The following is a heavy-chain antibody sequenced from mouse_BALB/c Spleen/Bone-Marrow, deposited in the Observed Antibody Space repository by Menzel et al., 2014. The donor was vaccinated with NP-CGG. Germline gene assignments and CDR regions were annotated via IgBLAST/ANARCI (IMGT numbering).Heavy chain of an antibody. CDR1: GFNIKDTY. CDR2: IDPANGNT. CDR3: ARQEFAIYWYFDV. D-gene: IGHD1-3*01. Sequence: EVQLQQSGAELVKPGASVKLSCSASGFNIKDTYMHWVKQRPEQGLEWIGRIDPANGNTKYDPKFQDKATITADTCSNTVNLQLSSLTFEDTADYYCARQEFAIYWYFDVWGEGTTVTVSS. J-gene: IGHJ1*01. V-gene: IGHV14-3*02.